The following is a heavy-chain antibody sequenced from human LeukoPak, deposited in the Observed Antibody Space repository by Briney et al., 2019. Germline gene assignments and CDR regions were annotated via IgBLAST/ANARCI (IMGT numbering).Heavy chain of an antibody. J-gene: IGHJ4*02. D-gene: IGHD6-19*01. CDR2: VVTTTT. V-gene: IGHV4-4*07. CDR3: ARDTTVASGMQF. CDR1: GGSISTYS. Sequence: SETLSLTCTVSGGSISTYSWTWVRQSPGKGLEWIGSVVTTTTNYSPALRSRVAISVHTSKNQFSLRLESVTTADTAVYSCARDTTVASGMQFWGQGALVTVSS.